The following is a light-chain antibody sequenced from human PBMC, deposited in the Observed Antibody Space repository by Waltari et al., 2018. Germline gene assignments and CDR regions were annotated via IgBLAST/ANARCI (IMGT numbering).Light chain of an antibody. Sequence: QSALTPPRSVSGSPRQSVTISCPATSSDIGAYNYVSWYQQYPGKAPELMIYDVTKRPSGVPDRFSGSKSGNTASLTISGLQAEDEADYYCCSYAGSYTYWVFGGGTKLTVL. V-gene: IGLV2-11*01. CDR1: SSDIGAYNY. J-gene: IGLJ3*02. CDR3: CSYAGSYTYWV. CDR2: DVT.